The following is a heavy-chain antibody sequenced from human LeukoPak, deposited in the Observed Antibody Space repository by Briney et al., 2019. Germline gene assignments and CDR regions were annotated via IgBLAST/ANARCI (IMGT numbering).Heavy chain of an antibody. D-gene: IGHD5-18*01. Sequence: GGSLRLSCAASGFTFSDYYMNWVRQAPGKGLEWVSSIRNSSTINYADSVKGRFTISRDNAKNSLYLQMNSLRAEDTAVYYCARDPGAAMVTCYYYYYGMDVWGKGTTVTVSS. CDR1: GFTFSDYY. CDR2: IRNSSTI. CDR3: ARDPGAAMVTCYYYYYGMDV. V-gene: IGHV3-69-1*01. J-gene: IGHJ6*04.